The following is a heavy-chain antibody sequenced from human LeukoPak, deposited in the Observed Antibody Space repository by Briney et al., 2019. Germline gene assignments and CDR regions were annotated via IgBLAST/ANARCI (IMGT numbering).Heavy chain of an antibody. Sequence: GESLKISCKGSGYSFTSYWIGWVLQMPGKGLEWMGIIYPGDSDTRYSPSFQGQVTISADKSLTTASLQWSSLKASDTAMYYCARGFGSTWLEYWGQGTLVTVSS. CDR1: GYSFTSYW. CDR2: IYPGDSDT. V-gene: IGHV5-51*01. D-gene: IGHD6-13*01. CDR3: ARGFGSTWLEY. J-gene: IGHJ1*01.